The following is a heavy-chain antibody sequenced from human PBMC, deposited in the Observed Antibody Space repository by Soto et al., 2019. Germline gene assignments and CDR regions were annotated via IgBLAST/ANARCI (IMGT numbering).Heavy chain of an antibody. J-gene: IGHJ4*02. CDR3: ARVAPKYSSTPCRFDF. D-gene: IGHD6-13*01. CDR2: ISGSGGSI. V-gene: IGHV3-23*01. Sequence: EVQLLESGGGLVQPGGSLRLSCAASGFTFGIYAMSCVRQAPGKGLEWVSSISGSGGSIYYAHSVKGRFTISRDKTKNTLDLQMNSLRAEDTAVYHCARVAPKYSSTPCRFDFWGQGTLVTVSS. CDR1: GFTFGIYA.